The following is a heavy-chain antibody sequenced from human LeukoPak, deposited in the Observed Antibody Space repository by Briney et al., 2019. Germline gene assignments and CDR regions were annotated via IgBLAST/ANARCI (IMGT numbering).Heavy chain of an antibody. J-gene: IGHJ3*02. CDR1: GGSISSYF. V-gene: IGHV4-4*08. CDR3: ARDPSLTTYLNAFDI. CDR2: IYTSGST. Sequence: SETLSLTCTVSGGSISSYFWSWVRQPPGKGLEWIGYIYTSGSTNYNPSLKSRVTMSVDTSKNQFSLKLSSVTAADTAVYYCARDPSLTTYLNAFDIWGQGTMVTVSS. D-gene: IGHD1-1*01.